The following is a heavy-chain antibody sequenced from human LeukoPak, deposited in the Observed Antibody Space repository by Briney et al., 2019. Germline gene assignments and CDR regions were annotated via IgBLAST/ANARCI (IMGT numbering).Heavy chain of an antibody. CDR1: GFTFSSYS. D-gene: IGHD3-22*01. Sequence: GGSLRLSCAASGFTFSSYSMNWVRQAPGKGLEWVSSISSSSSYIYYADSVKGRFTISRDNAKNSLYLQMNSLRAEDTAVYYCARDSEDSSGYYARDDAFDIWGQGTMVTVSS. CDR3: ARDSEDSSGYYARDDAFDI. V-gene: IGHV3-21*01. CDR2: ISSSSSYI. J-gene: IGHJ3*02.